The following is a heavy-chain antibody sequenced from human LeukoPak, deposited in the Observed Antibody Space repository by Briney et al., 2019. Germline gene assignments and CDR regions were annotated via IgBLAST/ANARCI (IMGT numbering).Heavy chain of an antibody. Sequence: ASVKVSCKASGYTFTSYDINWVPQAPEQGLEWMGWMNPNSGNTGYAQKFQGRVTMTRNTSISTAYMELSSLRSEDTAVYYCARGSEDFWGQGTLVSVSS. CDR2: MNPNSGNT. D-gene: IGHD1-14*01. CDR1: GYTFTSYD. V-gene: IGHV1-8*01. CDR3: ARGSEDF. J-gene: IGHJ4*02.